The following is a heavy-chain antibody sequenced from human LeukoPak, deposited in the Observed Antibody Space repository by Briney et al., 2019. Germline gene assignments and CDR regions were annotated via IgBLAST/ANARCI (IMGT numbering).Heavy chain of an antibody. CDR1: GFDFIEDE. Sequence: GGSLRLSCAASGFDFIEDEMAWVRQAPGRGHEWLARIRNKNRGYLTDYAESVRGRFTISRDDSRNSLHLQMNNLKTEDTAVYFCVKASQGYFQNWGQGTQVTVSS. J-gene: IGHJ1*01. V-gene: IGHV3-72*01. CDR2: IRNKNRGYLT. D-gene: IGHD6-13*01. CDR3: VKASQGYFQN.